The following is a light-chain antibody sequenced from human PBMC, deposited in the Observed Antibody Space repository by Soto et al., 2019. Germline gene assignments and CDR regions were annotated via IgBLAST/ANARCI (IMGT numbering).Light chain of an antibody. CDR1: QDIGNF. CDR2: SAS. J-gene: IGKJ4*01. CDR3: QQLNNYPLT. Sequence: DIQLTQSPSFVSASVGDRVTITCLASQDIGNFLAWYQQKPGKAPKLLIYSASTLQSGGPSRFRGSGSAAEFSLTISSLQPEDFAAYFCQQLNNYPLTCGGGTKVES. V-gene: IGKV1-9*01.